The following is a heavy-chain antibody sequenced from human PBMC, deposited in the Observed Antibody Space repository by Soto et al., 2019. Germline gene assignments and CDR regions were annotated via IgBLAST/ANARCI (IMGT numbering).Heavy chain of an antibody. D-gene: IGHD1-26*01. Sequence: GGSLRLSCAASGFTFSSYAMSWVRQAPGKGLEWVSAISGSGGSTYYADSVKGRFTISRDNSKNTLYLQMNSLRAEDTAVYYCAKSLREGTLYYGMDVWGQGTTVTVSS. CDR3: AKSLREGTLYYGMDV. CDR1: GFTFSSYA. V-gene: IGHV3-23*01. CDR2: ISGSGGST. J-gene: IGHJ6*02.